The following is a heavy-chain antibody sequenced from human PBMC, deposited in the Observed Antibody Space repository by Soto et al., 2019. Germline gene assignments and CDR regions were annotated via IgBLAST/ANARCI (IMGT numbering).Heavy chain of an antibody. J-gene: IGHJ3*02. CDR3: ARDIPEYCSSTSCPDAFDI. CDR1: GGSISSYY. V-gene: IGHV4-59*01. D-gene: IGHD2-2*01. Sequence: SETLSLTCTVSGGSISSYYWSWIRQPPGKGLEWIGYIYYSGSTNYNPSLKSRVTISVDTSKNQFSLKLSSVTAADTAVYYCARDIPEYCSSTSCPDAFDIWGQGTMVTVSS. CDR2: IYYSGST.